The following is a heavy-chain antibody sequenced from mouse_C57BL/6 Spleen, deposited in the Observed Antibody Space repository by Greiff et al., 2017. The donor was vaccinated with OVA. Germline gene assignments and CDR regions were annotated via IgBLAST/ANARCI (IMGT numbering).Heavy chain of an antibody. J-gene: IGHJ4*01. CDR3: ARSRDYGYAMDY. D-gene: IGHD2-4*01. V-gene: IGHV1-18*01. Sequence: EVQLQQSGPELLKPGASVKIPCKASGYSFTDYNMDWVKQSHGKSLEWIGDLNLNNGGTIYNQKFKGKATLTVDKSSSTAYMELRSLTSEDTAVYYCARSRDYGYAMDYWGQGTSVTVSS. CDR1: GYSFTDYN. CDR2: LNLNNGGT.